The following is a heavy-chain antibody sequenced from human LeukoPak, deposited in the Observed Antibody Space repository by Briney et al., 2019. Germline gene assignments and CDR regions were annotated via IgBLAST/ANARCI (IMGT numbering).Heavy chain of an antibody. CDR3: ATFLAAGIRAPDY. D-gene: IGHD6-13*01. CDR2: IYPGDSDT. V-gene: IGHV5-51*01. J-gene: IGHJ4*02. Sequence: GESLKISCKGSGYSFTSYWIGWVRPMPGKGLERMGIIYPGDSDTRYSPSFQGQVTISADKSISTAYLQWSSLKASDTAMYYCATFLAAGIRAPDYWGQGTLVTVSS. CDR1: GYSFTSYW.